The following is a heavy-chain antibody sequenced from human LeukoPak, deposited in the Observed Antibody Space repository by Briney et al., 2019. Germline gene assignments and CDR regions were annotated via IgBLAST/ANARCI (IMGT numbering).Heavy chain of an antibody. CDR1: GGSFSAYY. V-gene: IGHV4-59*01. D-gene: IGHD6-19*01. CDR3: ARVRSSGWGKNFDY. Sequence: PSETLSLTCAVYGGSFSAYYWSWIRQPPGKGLEWIGYIYYSGSTNYNPSLKSRVTISVDTSKNQFSLKLSSVTAADTAVYYCARVRSSGWGKNFDYWGQGTLVTVSS. J-gene: IGHJ4*02. CDR2: IYYSGST.